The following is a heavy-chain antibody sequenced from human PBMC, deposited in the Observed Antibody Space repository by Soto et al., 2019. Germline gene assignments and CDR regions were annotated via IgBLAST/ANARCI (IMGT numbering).Heavy chain of an antibody. V-gene: IGHV3-30-3*01. D-gene: IGHD6-19*01. J-gene: IGHJ4*02. Sequence: QVHLVESGGDVVQPGRSLRLSCAASGFTFSGYAMYWVRQAPGKGLEWVALISNDGTYKYYADSVNGRFTISRDNSRNTLYLQMNSLRREDAAVYYCARRSSGWVLPYWGQGALVTVSS. CDR1: GFTFSGYA. CDR3: ARRSSGWVLPY. CDR2: ISNDGTYK.